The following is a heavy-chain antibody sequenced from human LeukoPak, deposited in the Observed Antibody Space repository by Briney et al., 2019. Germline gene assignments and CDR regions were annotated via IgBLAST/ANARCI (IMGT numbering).Heavy chain of an antibody. CDR2: IHDSGST. CDR1: DGSISSYY. D-gene: IGHD3-10*01. V-gene: IGHV4-4*09. Sequence: SETLSLTCTVSDGSISSYYWSWIRQPPGKGLEWIGFIHDSGSTYYNPSLKSRVSISRDMSKNQLSLMLSSVTAADTAVYYCARGFGAGNYYYGWFDPWGQGTLVSVSS. CDR3: ARGFGAGNYYYGWFDP. J-gene: IGHJ5*02.